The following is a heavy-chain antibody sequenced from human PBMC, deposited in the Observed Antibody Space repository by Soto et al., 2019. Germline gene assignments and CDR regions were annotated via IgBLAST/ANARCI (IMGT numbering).Heavy chain of an antibody. Sequence: VSCGNGGNLGVYWSSIKKQPGKGLEWIGYIYYSGSTNYNPSLKSRVTISVDTSKNQFSLKLSSVTAADTAVYYCAREPDYYDSSGPSSNYGMDVWGQGTTVSVSS. CDR3: AREPDYYDSSGPSSNYGMDV. V-gene: IGHV4-61*08. J-gene: IGHJ6*01. D-gene: IGHD3-22*01. CDR2: IYYSGST. CDR1: CGNGGNLGVY.